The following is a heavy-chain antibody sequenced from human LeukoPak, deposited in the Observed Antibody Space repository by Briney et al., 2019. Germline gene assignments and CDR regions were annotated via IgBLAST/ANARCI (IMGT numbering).Heavy chain of an antibody. CDR3: ARDRITAMVGRWFDP. CDR2: IYYSGST. Sequence: SETLSLTCTVSGGSISSYYWSWIRQPPGKGLEWIGYIYYSGSTNYNPSLKSRVTISVDTSKNQFSLKLSSVTAADTAVYYCARDRITAMVGRWFDPWGQGTLGTVSS. V-gene: IGHV4-59*01. CDR1: GGSISSYY. J-gene: IGHJ5*02. D-gene: IGHD5-18*01.